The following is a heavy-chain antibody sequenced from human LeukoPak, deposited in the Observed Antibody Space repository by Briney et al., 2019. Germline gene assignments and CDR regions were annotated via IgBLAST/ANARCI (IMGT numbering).Heavy chain of an antibody. CDR3: AKGGGSGYYYGFDY. CDR1: GFTFDDYA. V-gene: IGHV3-9*03. J-gene: IGHJ4*02. D-gene: IGHD3-22*01. Sequence: GGSLRLSCAASGFTFDDYAMHWVRQAPGKGLEWVSGISWNSGSIGYADSVKGRFTISRDNAKNSLYLQMNSLRAEDMALYYCAKGGGSGYYYGFDYWGQGTLVTVSS. CDR2: ISWNSGSI.